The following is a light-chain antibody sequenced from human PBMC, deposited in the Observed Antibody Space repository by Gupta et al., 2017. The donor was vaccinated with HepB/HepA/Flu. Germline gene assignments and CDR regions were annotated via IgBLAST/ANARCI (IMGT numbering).Light chain of an antibody. Sequence: QSALTQPASVSGSPGQSITISCTGTSSDIGSYNLVSWYQQYPGKAPKLMLYEVSKWPSGVSNRVSGSKFGNTASLTISGLQAEDESDDYCCAYAGSGTDVCGPGTKVTV. CDR2: EVS. V-gene: IGLV2-23*02. CDR1: SSDIGSYNL. J-gene: IGLJ1*01. CDR3: CAYAGSGTDV.